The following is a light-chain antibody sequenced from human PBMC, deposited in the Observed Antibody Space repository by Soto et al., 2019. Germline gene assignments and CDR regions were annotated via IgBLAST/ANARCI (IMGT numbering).Light chain of an antibody. Sequence: EIVLTQSPGTLSLSPGERATRSCRASQSVSSSYLAWYQQKPGQAPRLLIYGASSRATGIPDRFSGSGSGTDFTLTISRLEPEDFAVYYCQQYGSSPPFTFGPGTKVDIK. J-gene: IGKJ3*01. CDR3: QQYGSSPPFT. V-gene: IGKV3-20*01. CDR1: QSVSSSY. CDR2: GAS.